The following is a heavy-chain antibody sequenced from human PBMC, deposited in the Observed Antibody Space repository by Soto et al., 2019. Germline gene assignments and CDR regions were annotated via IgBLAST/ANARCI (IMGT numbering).Heavy chain of an antibody. D-gene: IGHD3-16*02. Sequence: SETLSLTCTVSGGSISSSSYYWGWIRQPPGKGLEWIGSIYYSGSTYYNPSLKSRVTISVDTSKNQFSLKLSSVTAADTAVYYCARALRIDYDYVWGSYRYNNWFDPWGQGTLVTVSS. CDR3: ARALRIDYDYVWGSYRYNNWFDP. CDR1: GGSISSSSYY. V-gene: IGHV4-39*01. J-gene: IGHJ5*02. CDR2: IYYSGST.